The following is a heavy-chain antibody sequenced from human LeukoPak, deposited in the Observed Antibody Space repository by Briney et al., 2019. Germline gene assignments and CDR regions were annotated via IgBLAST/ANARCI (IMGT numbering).Heavy chain of an antibody. V-gene: IGHV1-2*02. CDR2: INPNSGGT. CDR1: GYTFTGYY. Sequence: GASVKVSCKASGYTFTGYYMHWVRQAPGQGLEWMGWINPNSGGTNYAQKFQGRVTMTRDTSISTAYMELSRLRSDDTAVYYCARAFIRLGKIVVVPAAPIQHWGQGTLVTVSS. J-gene: IGHJ1*01. D-gene: IGHD2-2*01. CDR3: ARAFIRLGKIVVVPAAPIQH.